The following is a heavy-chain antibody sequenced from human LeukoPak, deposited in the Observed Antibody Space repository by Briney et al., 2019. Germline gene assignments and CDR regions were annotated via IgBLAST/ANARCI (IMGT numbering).Heavy chain of an antibody. V-gene: IGHV3-33*01. D-gene: IGHD3-10*01. CDR2: IWYDGSNK. J-gene: IGHJ4*02. CDR1: GFTFSTYG. CDR3: ARNFRSGSLDY. Sequence: PGGSLRLSCAASGFTFSTYGMHWLRQAPAKGLEWVAVIWYDGSNKYYADSVKGRFTISRDNSKNTVSLQMNSLRAEDTAVYYCARNFRSGSLDYWGQGTLVTVSS.